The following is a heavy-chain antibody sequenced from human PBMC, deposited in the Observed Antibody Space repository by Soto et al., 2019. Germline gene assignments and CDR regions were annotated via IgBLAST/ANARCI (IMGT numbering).Heavy chain of an antibody. D-gene: IGHD6-19*01. CDR1: GGSITTSNYC. Sequence: LSLTCSVSGGSITTSNYCWGWIRQPPGKGLEWIASIHYTGSTYYNPSLKSRVTISVDTSKNQFSLKLSSVTAADTAVYYCARLDGNSADYYYGMDVWGQGTTVTVSS. J-gene: IGHJ6*02. V-gene: IGHV4-39*01. CDR2: IHYTGST. CDR3: ARLDGNSADYYYGMDV.